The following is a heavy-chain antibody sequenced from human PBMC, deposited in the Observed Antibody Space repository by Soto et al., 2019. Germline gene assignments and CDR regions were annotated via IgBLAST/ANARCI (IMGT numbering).Heavy chain of an antibody. V-gene: IGHV3-43*01. CDR1: GLNLIDYT. CDR2: ISWNGDSS. D-gene: IGHD6-13*01. J-gene: IGHJ3*01. Sequence: VQLVESGGVAVQAGGSLRLSCVASGLNLIDYTMHWVRQVPGKGLVWVSLISWNGDSSDYADSVKSLFNISRDNTKNSLLLPMITLRTHDTALYFSVKAGKFKAFDVLGQGTLVTVS. CDR3: VKAGKFKAFDV.